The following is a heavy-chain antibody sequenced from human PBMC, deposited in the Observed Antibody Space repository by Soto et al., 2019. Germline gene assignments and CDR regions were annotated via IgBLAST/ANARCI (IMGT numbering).Heavy chain of an antibody. CDR1: GYSFTSYW. Sequence: GESLKISCKGSGYSFTSYWIGWVRQMPGKGLEWMGIIYPGDSDTRYSPSFQGQVTISADKSISTAYLQWSSLKASDTAMYYCARLEYYYGSGSTYYYYGMDVWGQGTTVTVSS. J-gene: IGHJ6*02. CDR3: ARLEYYYGSGSTYYYYGMDV. V-gene: IGHV5-51*01. CDR2: IYPGDSDT. D-gene: IGHD3-10*01.